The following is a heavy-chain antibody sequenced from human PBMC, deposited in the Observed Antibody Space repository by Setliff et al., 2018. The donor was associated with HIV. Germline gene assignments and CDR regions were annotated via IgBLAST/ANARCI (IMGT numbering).Heavy chain of an antibody. CDR1: GGSVSDTSYY. J-gene: IGHJ4*02. Sequence: SETLSLTCTASGGSVSDTSYYWGWIRQPPGKGLEWLANVYYSGGTYYNPSLNSRVTISVDTSRNQFSLKLTSVTAADTALYFCARLGDSGYDFRGYFDYWGQGKLVTVSS. V-gene: IGHV4-39*01. CDR3: ARLGDSGYDFRGYFDY. D-gene: IGHD5-12*01. CDR2: VYYSGGT.